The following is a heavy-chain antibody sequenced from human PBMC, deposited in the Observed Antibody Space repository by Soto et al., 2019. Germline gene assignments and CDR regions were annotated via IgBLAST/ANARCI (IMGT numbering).Heavy chain of an antibody. CDR1: GYTFTDYT. CDR2: INAGSGDT. V-gene: IGHV1-3*03. Sequence: GASVKVSCKASGYTFTDYTIHWVRQAPGQRLEWMGWINAGSGDTKYSQKFQGRVTITRDTSASTAYMELSSLRTEDMAVYYCARSYSGYYFDYWGQGALVTVSS. J-gene: IGHJ4*02. D-gene: IGHD1-26*01. CDR3: ARSYSGYYFDY.